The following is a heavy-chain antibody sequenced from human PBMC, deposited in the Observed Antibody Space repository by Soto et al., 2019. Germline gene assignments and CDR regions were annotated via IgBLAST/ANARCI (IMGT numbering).Heavy chain of an antibody. D-gene: IGHD5-18*01. Sequence: QVQLVQSGAEVKKPGSSVKISCKTSGDSFKNYAIGWVRQVPGQGLEWTGSIIPLFGTANYAMMFEGRVTITADKSTTTVYMELGSLRSEDTAVYYCARLDSTMITFDYWGQGTLVTVSS. CDR2: IIPLFGTA. CDR1: GDSFKNYA. V-gene: IGHV1-69*06. J-gene: IGHJ4*02. CDR3: ARLDSTMITFDY.